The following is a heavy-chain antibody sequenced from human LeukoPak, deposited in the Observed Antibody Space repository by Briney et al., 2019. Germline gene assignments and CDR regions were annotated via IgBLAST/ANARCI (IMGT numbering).Heavy chain of an antibody. Sequence: GGSLRLSCAASGFTFSNHWMHWVRQAPGKGLVWVSRVNNDGSATAHADSVEGRFTVSRDNAKNTLYLQMDSLRVEDTGVYYCARAQVSSTWSLGFWGQGILVAVSS. J-gene: IGHJ4*02. CDR2: VNNDGSAT. V-gene: IGHV3-74*01. D-gene: IGHD6-13*01. CDR3: ARAQVSSTWSLGF. CDR1: GFTFSNHW.